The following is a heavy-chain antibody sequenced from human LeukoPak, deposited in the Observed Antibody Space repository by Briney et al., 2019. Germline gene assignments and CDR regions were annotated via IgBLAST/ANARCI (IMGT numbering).Heavy chain of an antibody. CDR2: IRGDGSDA. CDR1: GFTFSDTW. CDR3: AREGIVGATPGFDY. J-gene: IGHJ4*02. Sequence: GGSLRLSCAASGFTFSDTWMHWVRQVPGKGLVWVSRIRGDGSDARYAESVKGRFTISRDNAKNSLYLQMNSLRAEDTAVYYCAREGIVGATPGFDYWGQGTLVTVSS. D-gene: IGHD1-26*01. V-gene: IGHV3-74*01.